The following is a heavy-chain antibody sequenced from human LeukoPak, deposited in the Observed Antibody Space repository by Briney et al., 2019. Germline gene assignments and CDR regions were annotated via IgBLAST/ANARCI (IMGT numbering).Heavy chain of an antibody. V-gene: IGHV4-59*01. CDR2: IYYSGST. CDR3: ARGEQQWLVLHGYYHYMDV. J-gene: IGHJ6*03. CDR1: GGSISSYY. Sequence: SSETLSLTCTVSGGSISSYYWSWIRQPPGKGLEWIGYIYYSGSTNYNPSLKSRVTISVDASKNQFSLKLSSVTAADTAVYYCARGEQQWLVLHGYYHYMDVWGKGTTVTVSS. D-gene: IGHD6-19*01.